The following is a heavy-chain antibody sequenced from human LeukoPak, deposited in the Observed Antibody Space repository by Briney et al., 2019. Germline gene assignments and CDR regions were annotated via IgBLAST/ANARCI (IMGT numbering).Heavy chain of an antibody. V-gene: IGHV3-7*01. CDR1: GFTFSSYW. CDR2: IKQDGSEK. Sequence: GGSLRLSCAASGFTFSSYWMSWVRQAPGKGLEWVANIKQDGSEKYYVDSVKGRFTISRDNSKNTLYLQMNSLRAEDTAVYYCAREEFWLERRPNYFDYWGQGTLVTVSS. CDR3: AREEFWLERRPNYFDY. D-gene: IGHD1-1*01. J-gene: IGHJ4*02.